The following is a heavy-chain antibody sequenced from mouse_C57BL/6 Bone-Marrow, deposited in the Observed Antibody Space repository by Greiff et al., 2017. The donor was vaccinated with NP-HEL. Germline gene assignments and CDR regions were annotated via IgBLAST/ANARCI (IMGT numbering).Heavy chain of an antibody. CDR2: IWGVGST. CDR3: ASRGYGGYDDGFAY. J-gene: IGHJ3*01. D-gene: IGHD2-2*01. CDR1: GFSLTSYG. Sequence: LVAPSQSLSITCTVSGFSLTSYGVDWVRQSPGKGLEWLGVIWGVGSTNYNSALKSRLSISKDNSKSQVFLKMNSLQTDDTAMYYCASRGYGGYDDGFAYWGQGTLVTVSA. V-gene: IGHV2-6*01.